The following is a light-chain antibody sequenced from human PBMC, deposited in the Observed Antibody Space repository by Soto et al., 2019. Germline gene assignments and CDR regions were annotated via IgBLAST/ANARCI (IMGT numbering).Light chain of an antibody. J-gene: IGKJ1*01. CDR3: QQSYNTPT. Sequence: DIQMTQSPSTLSGSVGDRVTITCRASQTISSWLAWYQQKPGKAPKLLIYKASTLKSGVPSRFSGSGSGTEFTLTINSLQPEDFGTYSCQQSYNTPTFGQGTKVDIK. V-gene: IGKV1-5*03. CDR2: KAS. CDR1: QTISSW.